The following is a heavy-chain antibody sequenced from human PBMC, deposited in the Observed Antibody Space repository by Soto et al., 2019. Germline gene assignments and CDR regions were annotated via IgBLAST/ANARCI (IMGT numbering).Heavy chain of an antibody. J-gene: IGHJ4*02. D-gene: IGHD5-18*01. CDR1: GFTFSSYG. CDR3: ARDAPYTAMAQSALDY. Sequence: GGSLRLSCAASGFTFSSYGMHWVRQAPGKGLEWVAVIWYDGSNKYYADSVKGRFTISRDNSKNTLYLQMNSLRAEDTAVYYCARDAPYTAMAQSALDYWGQGTLVTVSS. CDR2: IWYDGSNK. V-gene: IGHV3-33*01.